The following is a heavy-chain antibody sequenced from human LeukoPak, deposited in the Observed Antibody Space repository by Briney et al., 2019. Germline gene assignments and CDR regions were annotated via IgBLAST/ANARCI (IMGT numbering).Heavy chain of an antibody. CDR3: ARARPLPGWYMDV. V-gene: IGHV4-61*02. CDR2: IYTSGST. Sequence: TLSLTCTASGGSISSGSYYWSWIRQPAGKGLEWIGRIYTSGSTNYNPSLKSRVTISVDTSKNQFSLKLSSVTAADTAVYYCARARPLPGWYMDVWGKGTTVTVSS. J-gene: IGHJ6*03. D-gene: IGHD2-15*01. CDR1: GGSISSGSYY.